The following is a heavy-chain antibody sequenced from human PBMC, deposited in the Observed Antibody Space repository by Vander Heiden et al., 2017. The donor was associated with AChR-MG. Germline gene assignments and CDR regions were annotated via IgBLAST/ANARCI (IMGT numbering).Heavy chain of an antibody. CDR3: ARDRGGATLCDY. CDR2: ISSSSSYI. V-gene: IGHV3-21*01. CDR1: GFTFSSYS. D-gene: IGHD3-16*01. Sequence: EVQLVESGGGLVKPGGSMRLSCAAPGFTFSSYSMTWVRQAPGRGLEWVSSISSSSSYIYYADSVKGRFTISRDNAKNSLYLQMNSLRAEDTAVYYCARDRGGATLCDYWGQGTLVTVSS. J-gene: IGHJ4*02.